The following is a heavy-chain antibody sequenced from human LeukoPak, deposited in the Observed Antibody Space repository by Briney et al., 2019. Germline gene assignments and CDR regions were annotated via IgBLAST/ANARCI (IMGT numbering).Heavy chain of an antibody. CDR2: IRSKANSYAT. CDR3: TRHVDSSFNYMDV. J-gene: IGHJ6*03. Sequence: GGSLKLSCAASGFTFSGSAMHWVRQASGKGLEWVGRIRSKANSYATAYAASVKGRFTISRDDSKNTAYLQMNSLKTEDTAVYYYTRHVDSSFNYMDVWGKGTTVTVSS. CDR1: GFTFSGSA. D-gene: IGHD2-21*01. V-gene: IGHV3-73*01.